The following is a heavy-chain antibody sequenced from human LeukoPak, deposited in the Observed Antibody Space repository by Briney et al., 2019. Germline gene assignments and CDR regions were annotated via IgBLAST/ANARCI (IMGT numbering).Heavy chain of an antibody. V-gene: IGHV3-20*04. J-gene: IGHJ4*02. D-gene: IGHD3-10*01. CDR3: ARIVSGDYFDF. CDR1: GFTFDNYG. Sequence: GGSLRLSCAASGFTFDNYGMTWVRQVPGKGLEWVSGINWNGGSAGYADSVKVRLTVSRDNAENFLYLQMNSLRAEDTALYYCARIVSGDYFDFWGQGSLVTVSS. CDR2: INWNGGSA.